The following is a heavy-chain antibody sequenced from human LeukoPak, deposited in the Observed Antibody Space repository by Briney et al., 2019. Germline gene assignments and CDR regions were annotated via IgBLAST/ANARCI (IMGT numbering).Heavy chain of an antibody. CDR1: GFTFSSYG. CDR2: IWYDGSNK. Sequence: PGGSLRLSCAASGFTFSSYGMHWVRQAPGKGLEWVAVIWYDGSNKYYADSVKGRFTISRDNSKNTLYLQMNSLRAEDTAVYYCARHDSSGYYYGFDYWGQGTLVTVSS. J-gene: IGHJ4*02. CDR3: ARHDSSGYYYGFDY. V-gene: IGHV3-33*01. D-gene: IGHD3-22*01.